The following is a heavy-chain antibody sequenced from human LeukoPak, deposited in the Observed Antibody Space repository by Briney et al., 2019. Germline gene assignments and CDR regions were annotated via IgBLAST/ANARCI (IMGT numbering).Heavy chain of an antibody. V-gene: IGHV4-39*01. D-gene: IGHD1-26*01. CDR2: IDYSGTT. Sequence: SSETLSLTCTVSGASISSNTYFWGWFRQPPGKGLEWIGNIDYSGTTYYSSSLKSRVTISVDTPKNQFSLKLTDVSAADTAVYHCARVGRTTQKFDPWGQGTLVTVSS. CDR3: ARVGRTTQKFDP. J-gene: IGHJ5*02. CDR1: GASISSNTYF.